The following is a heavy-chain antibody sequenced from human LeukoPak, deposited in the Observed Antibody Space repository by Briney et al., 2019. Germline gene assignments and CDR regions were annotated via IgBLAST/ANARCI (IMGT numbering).Heavy chain of an antibody. D-gene: IGHD3-10*01. Sequence: GGSLRLSCAASGFTFRSYAMHWVRQAPGKGLEWVAVISYDGSNKYYADSVKGRFTISRDNSKNTLYLQMSSLRAEDTAVYYCARESQAYYYGSGSPNYWGQGTLVTVSS. J-gene: IGHJ4*02. V-gene: IGHV3-30*04. CDR3: ARESQAYYYGSGSPNY. CDR1: GFTFRSYA. CDR2: ISYDGSNK.